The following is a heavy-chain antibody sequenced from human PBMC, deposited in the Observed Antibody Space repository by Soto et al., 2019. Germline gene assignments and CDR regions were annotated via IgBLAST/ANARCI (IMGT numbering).Heavy chain of an antibody. CDR1: GFTFSSYG. CDR2: ISYDGSNK. J-gene: IGHJ4*02. Sequence: PGGSLRLSCAASGFTFSSYGMHWVRQAPGKGLEWVAVISYDGSNKYYADSVKGRFTISRDNSKNTLYLQMNSLRAEDTAVYYCAKLRGYSYGYFDYWGQGTLVTVSS. CDR3: AKLRGYSYGYFDY. V-gene: IGHV3-30*18. D-gene: IGHD5-18*01.